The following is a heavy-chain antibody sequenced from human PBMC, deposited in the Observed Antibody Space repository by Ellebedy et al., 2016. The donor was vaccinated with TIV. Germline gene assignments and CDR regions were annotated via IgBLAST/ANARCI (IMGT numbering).Heavy chain of an antibody. CDR2: LKTDGSET. D-gene: IGHD3-3*01. V-gene: IGHV3-7*01. CDR3: VGFGVFNL. Sequence: PGGSLRLSCAAWGFSFSNFWMSWVRQAPGKGLEWVAHLKTDGSETYYVDPVKGRFTISRENVKTALFLQMDGLRVEDSAVYYCVGFGVFNLWGQGAPVTVSS. CDR1: GFSFSNFW. J-gene: IGHJ5*02.